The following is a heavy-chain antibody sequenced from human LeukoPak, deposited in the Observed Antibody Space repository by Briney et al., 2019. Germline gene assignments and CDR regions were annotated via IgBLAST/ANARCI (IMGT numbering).Heavy chain of an antibody. CDR1: GFTFSSYS. CDR2: ISSSSSYI. J-gene: IGHJ4*02. V-gene: IGHV3-21*01. Sequence: PGRSLRLSCAASGFTFSSYSMNWIRQAPGKGLEWVSSISSSSSYIYSADSLKGRFTISRDNAKNSLYLQMNSLRAEDTAVYYCARSRQYSTDGDYDYWGQGTLVTVSS. D-gene: IGHD6-6*01. CDR3: ARSRQYSTDGDYDY.